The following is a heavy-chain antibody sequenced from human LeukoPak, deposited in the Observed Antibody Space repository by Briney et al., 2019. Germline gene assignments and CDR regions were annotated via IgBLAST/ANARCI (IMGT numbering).Heavy chain of an antibody. Sequence: GGSLRLSCAASGFTFNNYGMHWVRQAPGKGLEWVAVISYDGSNEYYTDSVKGRFTISRDNSKNTLYLQMNSLRAEDTAVYYCARDPPYCGGDCYSWGQGTLVTVSS. V-gene: IGHV3-30*03. J-gene: IGHJ5*02. CDR3: ARDPPYCGGDCYS. CDR2: ISYDGSNE. CDR1: GFTFNNYG. D-gene: IGHD2-21*02.